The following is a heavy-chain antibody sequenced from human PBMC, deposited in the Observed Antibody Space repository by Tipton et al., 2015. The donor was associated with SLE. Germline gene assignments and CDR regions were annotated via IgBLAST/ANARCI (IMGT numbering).Heavy chain of an antibody. V-gene: IGHV3-23*01. J-gene: IGHJ6*03. CDR3: AKAGSWGGDYYYYMDV. CDR1: GFTFSSYA. D-gene: IGHD3-10*01. CDR2: ISGSGGST. Sequence: SLRLSCAASGFTFSSYALSWVRQAPGKGLEWVSAISGSGGSTYYADSVKGRFTISRDNAKNSLYLQMNSLRAEDTALYYCAKAGSWGGDYYYYMDVWGKGTTVTVSS.